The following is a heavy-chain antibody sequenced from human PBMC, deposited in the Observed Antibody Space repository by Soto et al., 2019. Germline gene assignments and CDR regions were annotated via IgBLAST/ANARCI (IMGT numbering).Heavy chain of an antibody. CDR2: IYYSGST. V-gene: IGHV4-59*08. CDR3: ARVGYSGYESYYYYMDV. Sequence: SETLSLTCTVSGGSISSYYWSWIRQPPGKGLEWIGYIYYSGSTNYNPSLKSRVTISVDTSKNQFSLKLSSVTAADTAVYYCARVGYSGYESYYYYMDVWGKGTTVTVSS. CDR1: GGSISSYY. J-gene: IGHJ6*03. D-gene: IGHD5-12*01.